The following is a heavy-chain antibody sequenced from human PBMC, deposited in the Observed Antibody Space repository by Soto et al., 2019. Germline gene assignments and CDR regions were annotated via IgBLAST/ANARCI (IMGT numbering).Heavy chain of an antibody. Sequence: EVQLVESGGGLVQPGRSLRLSCAASGFTFDDYAMHWVRQAPGKGLEWVSGIDWNSDGIAHADSVKGRFTISKDNAKNFLYLQMNSLGAEDTSLYDCVRTYGSGSYSKYRYFDYWGQGTLVTVSS. V-gene: IGHV3-9*01. CDR1: GFTFDDYA. CDR3: VRTYGSGSYSKYRYFDY. CDR2: IDWNSDGI. J-gene: IGHJ4*02. D-gene: IGHD3-10*01.